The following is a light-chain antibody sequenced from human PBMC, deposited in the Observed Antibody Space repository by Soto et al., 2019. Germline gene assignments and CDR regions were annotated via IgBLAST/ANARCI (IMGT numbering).Light chain of an antibody. J-gene: IGKJ4*01. CDR1: QTISSN. CDR3: QHYDNWVGT. V-gene: IGKV3-15*01. CDR2: GAS. Sequence: EVVMTQSPATLSVSPGERATLSCRANQTISSNLAWYQQKPGQAPRLLIYGASTRATGIPARFSGSGSGTEFTLTISSLQSEDFTVYYCQHYDNWVGTFGGGTKVDI.